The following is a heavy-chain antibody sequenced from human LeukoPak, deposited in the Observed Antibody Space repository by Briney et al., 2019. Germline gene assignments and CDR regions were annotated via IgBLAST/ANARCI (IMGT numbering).Heavy chain of an antibody. J-gene: IGHJ4*02. Sequence: SETLSLTCTVSGGSISSSSYYWGWIRQPPGKGLEWIGSIYYSGSTYYNPSLKSRVTISVDTSKNQFSLKLSSVTAADTAVYYCARDGGYGSGSYQFDYWGQGALVTVSS. CDR1: GGSISSSSYY. V-gene: IGHV4-39*07. CDR3: ARDGGYGSGSYQFDY. D-gene: IGHD3-10*01. CDR2: IYYSGST.